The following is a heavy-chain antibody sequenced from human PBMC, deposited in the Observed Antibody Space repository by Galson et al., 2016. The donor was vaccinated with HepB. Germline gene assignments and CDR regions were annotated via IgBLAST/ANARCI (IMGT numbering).Heavy chain of an antibody. V-gene: IGHV1-69*13. CDR1: GGTFSSYA. Sequence: SVKVSCKASGGTFSSYAINWVRQAPGQGLEWMGGIIPILGTANYAQKFQGRVTITADESTTTAYMELSSLRSEDTAVYYCARGEYFYAILTGYTPVYYYGMDVWGQGTTVTVSS. CDR3: ARGEYFYAILTGYTPVYYYGMDV. CDR2: IIPILGTA. D-gene: IGHD3-9*01. J-gene: IGHJ6*02.